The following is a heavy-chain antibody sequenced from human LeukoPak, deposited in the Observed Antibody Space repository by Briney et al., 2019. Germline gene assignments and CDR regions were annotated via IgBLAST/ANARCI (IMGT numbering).Heavy chain of an antibody. J-gene: IGHJ4*02. CDR2: INAGNGNT. Sequence: ASVKVSCKASGYTFTSDAMHWVRQAPGQRLEGMGWINAGNGNTKYSQKFQGRVTITRDTSASTAYMELSSLRSEDTAVYYCARASITMVRGVINGFGYWGQGTLVTVSS. CDR1: GYTFTSDA. D-gene: IGHD3-10*01. CDR3: ARASITMVRGVINGFGY. V-gene: IGHV1-3*01.